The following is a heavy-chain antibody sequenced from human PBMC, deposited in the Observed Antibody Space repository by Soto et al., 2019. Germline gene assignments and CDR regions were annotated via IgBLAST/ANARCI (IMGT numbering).Heavy chain of an antibody. CDR3: ARGFPPYGDYGGGAFDI. J-gene: IGHJ3*02. CDR1: GYTFTSYD. Sequence: GGSVKVSCKASGYTFTSYDINWVRQATGQGLEWMGWMNPNSGNTGYAQKFQGRVTMTRNTSISTAYMELSSLRSEDTAVYYCARGFPPYGDYGGGAFDIWGQGTMVTVSS. D-gene: IGHD4-17*01. CDR2: MNPNSGNT. V-gene: IGHV1-8*01.